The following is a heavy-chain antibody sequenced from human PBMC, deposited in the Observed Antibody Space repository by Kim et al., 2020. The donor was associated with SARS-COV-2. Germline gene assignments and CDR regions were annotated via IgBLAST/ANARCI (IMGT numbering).Heavy chain of an antibody. Sequence: SETLSLTCTVSGGSISSGDYYWSWIRQPPGKGLEWIGYIYYSGSTYYNPSLKSRVTISVDTSKNQFSLKLSSVTAADTAVYYCARDRPPDYYDSISGMDVWGQGTTVTVSS. CDR3: ARDRPPDYYDSISGMDV. CDR2: IYYSGST. J-gene: IGHJ6*02. V-gene: IGHV4-30-4*01. D-gene: IGHD3-22*01. CDR1: GGSISSGDYY.